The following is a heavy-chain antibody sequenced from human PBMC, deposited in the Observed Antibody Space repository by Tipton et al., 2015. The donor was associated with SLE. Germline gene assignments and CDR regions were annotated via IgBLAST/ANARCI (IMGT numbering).Heavy chain of an antibody. D-gene: IGHD2-2*01. CDR1: GGSFSGYY. Sequence: LRLSCAVYGGSFSGYYWSWIRRPPGKGLEWIGEINHGGSTNYNPSLKSRVTISVDTSKNQFSLKLSSVTAADTAVYYCAGQGYCSSTSCPLFDYWGQGTLVTVSS. V-gene: IGHV4-34*01. CDR2: INHGGST. CDR3: AGQGYCSSTSCPLFDY. J-gene: IGHJ4*02.